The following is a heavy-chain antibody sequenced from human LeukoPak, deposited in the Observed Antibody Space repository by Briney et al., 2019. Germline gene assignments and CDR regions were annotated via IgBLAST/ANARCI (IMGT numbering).Heavy chain of an antibody. CDR3: ASGGGGQQLADY. V-gene: IGHV3-66*01. CDR2: IYSGGTT. Sequence: SGGSLRLSCAASGFTVSSNDMSWVRQAPGKGLEWVSIIYSGGTTYYADSVRGRFTFSRDNSKNTLYLQMNSLRAEDTAVYYCASGGGGQQLADYWGQGTLVTVSS. CDR1: GFTVSSND. D-gene: IGHD6-13*01. J-gene: IGHJ4*02.